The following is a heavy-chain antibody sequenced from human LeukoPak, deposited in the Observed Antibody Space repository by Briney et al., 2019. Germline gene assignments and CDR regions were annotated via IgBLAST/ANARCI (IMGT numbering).Heavy chain of an antibody. Sequence: SETLSLTCAVYGGTFSGYYWTWIRQPPGKGLEWIGEINHSGSTTYNPSLKSRVTISVDTSKNQFSLKLSSVTAADTAVYYCASEYYYYGMDVWGQGTTVTVSS. J-gene: IGHJ6*02. CDR1: GGTFSGYY. CDR3: ASEYYYYGMDV. CDR2: INHSGST. V-gene: IGHV4-34*01. D-gene: IGHD6-6*01.